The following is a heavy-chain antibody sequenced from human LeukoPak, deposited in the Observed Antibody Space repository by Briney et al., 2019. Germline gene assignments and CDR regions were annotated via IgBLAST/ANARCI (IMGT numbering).Heavy chain of an antibody. V-gene: IGHV3-66*02. CDR3: ARHIAAALDY. CDR2: IYSGGST. CDR1: GFTVSSNY. D-gene: IGHD6-13*01. Sequence: PGGSLRLSCAASGFTVSSNYMSWVRQAPGKGLEWVSVIYSGGSTYYADSVKGRFTISRDNSKNTLYLQMNSLRAEDTAVYYRARHIAAALDYWGQGTLVTVSS. J-gene: IGHJ4*02.